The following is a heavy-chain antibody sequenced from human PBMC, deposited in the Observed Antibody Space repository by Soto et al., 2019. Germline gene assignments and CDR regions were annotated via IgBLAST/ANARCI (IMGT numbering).Heavy chain of an antibody. Sequence: SVSNAWMSWVRQAPGKGLEWVGRIKSKTDGGTTDYAAPVKGRFTISRDDSKNTLYLQMNSLKTEDTAVYYCTTNGGGSGCGYWGQGTLVTVSS. CDR1: SVSNAW. J-gene: IGHJ4*02. V-gene: IGHV3-15*01. CDR3: TTNGGGSGCGY. D-gene: IGHD6-19*01. CDR2: IKSKTDGGTT.